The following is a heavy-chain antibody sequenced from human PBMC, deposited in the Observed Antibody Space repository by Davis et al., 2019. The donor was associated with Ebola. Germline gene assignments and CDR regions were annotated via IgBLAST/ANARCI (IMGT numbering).Heavy chain of an antibody. CDR2: INPSGGST. CDR3: ARGLGYSSGWSLTLYY. D-gene: IGHD6-19*01. V-gene: IGHV1-46*01. CDR1: GYTFTSYY. Sequence: ASVKVSCKASGYTFTSYYMHWVRQAPGQGLEWMGIINPSGGSTSYVQKFQGRVTMTRDTSTSTVYMELSSLRSEDTAVYYCARGLGYSSGWSLTLYYWGQGTLVTVSS. J-gene: IGHJ4*02.